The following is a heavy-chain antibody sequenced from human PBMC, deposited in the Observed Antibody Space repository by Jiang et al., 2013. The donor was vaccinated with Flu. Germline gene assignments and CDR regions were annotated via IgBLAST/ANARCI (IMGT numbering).Heavy chain of an antibody. CDR1: GDTFSSYV. J-gene: IGHJ3*02. D-gene: IGHD3-10*01. CDR2: IIPIFASA. CDR3: ARGFSGSGSYYNFAFNI. Sequence: GAEVKKPGSSVKVSCKASGDTFSSYVISWVRQAPGQGLEWMGGIIPIFASANYAQKFQGRVTITADESTSTTYMELSSLGSEDTAVYYCARGFSGSGSYYNFAFNIWGQGTMLTVSS. V-gene: IGHV1-69*01.